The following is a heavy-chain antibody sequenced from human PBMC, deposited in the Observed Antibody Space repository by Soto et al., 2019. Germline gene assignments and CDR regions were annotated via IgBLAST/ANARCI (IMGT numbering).Heavy chain of an antibody. CDR1: GYTFTSYY. V-gene: IGHV1-46*03. CDR3: ARDPSAAGPAWWFDP. Sequence: ASVKVSCKASGYTFTSYYMHWVRQAPGQGLEWMGIINPSGGSTSYAQKFQGRVTMTRDTSTSTVYMELSSLRSEDTAVYYCARDPSAAGPAWWFDPWGQGTLVTVSS. J-gene: IGHJ5*02. D-gene: IGHD2-2*01. CDR2: INPSGGST.